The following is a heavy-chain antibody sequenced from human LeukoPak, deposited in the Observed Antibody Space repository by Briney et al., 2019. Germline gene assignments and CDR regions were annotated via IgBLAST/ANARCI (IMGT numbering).Heavy chain of an antibody. CDR2: ISYDGSNK. Sequence: PGGSLRLSCAASGFTFSSYGMHWVRQAPGKGLEWVAVISYDGSNKYYADSVKGRFTISRDNSKNTLYLQMNSLRAEDTAVYYCAKDGVGRITIFGVAQSHYYYGMDVWGQGTTVTVSS. V-gene: IGHV3-30*18. CDR1: GFTFSSYG. CDR3: AKDGVGRITIFGVAQSHYYYGMDV. J-gene: IGHJ6*02. D-gene: IGHD3-3*01.